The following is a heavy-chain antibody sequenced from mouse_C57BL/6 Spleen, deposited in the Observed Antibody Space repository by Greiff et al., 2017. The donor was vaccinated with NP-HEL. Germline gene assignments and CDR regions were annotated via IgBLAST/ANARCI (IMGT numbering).Heavy chain of an antibody. CDR3: ARNHDYYAMDY. J-gene: IGHJ4*01. CDR1: GFTFTDYY. CDR2: IRNKANGYTT. Sequence: EVHLVESGGGLVQPGGSLSLSCAASGFTFTDYYMSWVRQPPGKALEWLGFIRNKANGYTTEYSASVKGRFSISRDNSQSILYLQMNALRAEDSATYYCARNHDYYAMDYWGQGTSVTVSS. V-gene: IGHV7-3*01.